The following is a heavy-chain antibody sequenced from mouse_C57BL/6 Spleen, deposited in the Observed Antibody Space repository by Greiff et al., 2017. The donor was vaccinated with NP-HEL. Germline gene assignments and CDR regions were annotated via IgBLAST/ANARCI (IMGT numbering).Heavy chain of an antibody. J-gene: IGHJ3*01. V-gene: IGHV14-4*01. CDR3: TTRGY. CDR2: IDPENGDT. Sequence: EVKLMESGAELVRPGASVKLSCTASGFNIKDDYMHWVKQRPEQGLEWIGWIDPENGDTEYASKFQGKATITADTSSNTAYLQLSSLTSEDTAVYYCTTRGYWGQGTLVTVSA. CDR1: GFNIKDDY.